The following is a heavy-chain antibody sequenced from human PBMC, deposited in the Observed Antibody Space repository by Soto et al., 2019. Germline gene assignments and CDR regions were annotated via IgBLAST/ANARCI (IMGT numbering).Heavy chain of an antibody. D-gene: IGHD6-6*01. CDR2: IYYSGST. J-gene: IGHJ3*02. CDR3: ARNARQLYDAFDI. V-gene: IGHV4-39*01. Sequence: PSETLSLTCTVSGGSISSSSYYWGWIRQPPGKGLEWIGSIYYSGSTYYNPSLKSRVTISVDASKNQFSLKLSSVAAADTAVYYCARNARQLYDAFDIWGQGTMVTVSS. CDR1: GGSISSSSYY.